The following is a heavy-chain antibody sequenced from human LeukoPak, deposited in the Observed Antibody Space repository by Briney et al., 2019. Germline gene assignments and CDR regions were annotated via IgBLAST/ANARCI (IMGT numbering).Heavy chain of an antibody. Sequence: SETLSLTCAVYGGSFSGYYWSWIRQPPGKGLEWIGEISHSGSTNYNPSLKSRVTISVDTSKNQFSLKLSSVTAADTAVYYCARGGSGDIVVVPAAIYFDPWGQGTLVTVSS. CDR1: GGSFSGYY. V-gene: IGHV4-34*01. J-gene: IGHJ5*02. CDR3: ARGGSGDIVVVPAAIYFDP. D-gene: IGHD2-2*01. CDR2: ISHSGST.